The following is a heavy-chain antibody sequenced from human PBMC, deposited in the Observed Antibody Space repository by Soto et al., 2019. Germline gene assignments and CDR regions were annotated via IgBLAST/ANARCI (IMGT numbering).Heavy chain of an antibody. CDR2: ISSSSSYI. J-gene: IGHJ4*02. V-gene: IGHV3-21*01. CDR1: GFTFSSYS. D-gene: IGHD6-19*01. CDR3: ARDRLYSSGQRPYYFDY. Sequence: PGGSLILSCAASGFTFSSYSMNWVRQAPGKGLEWVSSISSSSSYIYYADSVKGRFTISRDNAKNSLYLQMNSLRAEDTAVYYCARDRLYSSGQRPYYFDYWGQGTLVTVSS.